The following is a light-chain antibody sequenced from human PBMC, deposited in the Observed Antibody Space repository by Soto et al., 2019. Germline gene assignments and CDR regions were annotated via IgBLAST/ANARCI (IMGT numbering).Light chain of an antibody. V-gene: IGKV1-39*01. CDR1: QSISRY. CDR3: QQSYNTPS. CDR2: VAS. Sequence: DIQMTQSPSSLSASVGDRVTITCRASQSISRYLNWYQQKPGKAPNLLIYVASSLQSEVPSRFSGSGSGTDFTLTISSLQPEDAATYYCQQSYNTPSFGQGTRLEIK. J-gene: IGKJ5*01.